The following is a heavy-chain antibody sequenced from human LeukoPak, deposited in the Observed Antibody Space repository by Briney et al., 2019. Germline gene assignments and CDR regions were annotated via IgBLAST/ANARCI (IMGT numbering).Heavy chain of an antibody. Sequence: GASVKVSCKASGYTFTGYYMHWVRQAPGQGLEWMGWINPNSSGTNYAQKFQGRVTMTRDTSISTAYMELSRLRSDDTAVYYCARDRAGSWFFDYWGQGTLVTVSS. D-gene: IGHD6-13*01. J-gene: IGHJ4*02. CDR1: GYTFTGYY. CDR2: INPNSSGT. V-gene: IGHV1-2*02. CDR3: ARDRAGSWFFDY.